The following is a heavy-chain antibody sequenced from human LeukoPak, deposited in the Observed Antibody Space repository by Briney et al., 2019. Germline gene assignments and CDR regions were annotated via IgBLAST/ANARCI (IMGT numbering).Heavy chain of an antibody. CDR2: ISHSGST. V-gene: IGHV4-34*01. D-gene: IGHD1-26*01. CDR1: GGSFSGYY. CDR3: ARHGFSIVGAIDY. Sequence: SEALSLTCAVYGGSFSGYYWSWIRQPPGKGLEWIGEISHSGSTNYNPSLKSRVTISVDTSKNQFSLKLSSVTAADTAVYYCARHGFSIVGAIDYWGQGTLVTVSS. J-gene: IGHJ4*02.